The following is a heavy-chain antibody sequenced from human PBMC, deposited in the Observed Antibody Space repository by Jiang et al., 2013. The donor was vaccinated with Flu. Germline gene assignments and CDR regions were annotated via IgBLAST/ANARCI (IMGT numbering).Heavy chain of an antibody. J-gene: IGHJ5*02. CDR2: IYYSGST. Sequence: PGLVKPSETLSLTCTVSGGSISSYYWSWIRQPPGKGLEWIGYIYYSGSTNYNPSLKSRVTISVDTSKNQFSLKLSSVTAADTAVYYCARDHRIHSSGYYYSDWFDPWGQGTLVTVSS. V-gene: IGHV4-59*01. CDR3: ARDHRIHSSGYYYSDWFDP. CDR1: GGSISSYY. D-gene: IGHD3-22*01.